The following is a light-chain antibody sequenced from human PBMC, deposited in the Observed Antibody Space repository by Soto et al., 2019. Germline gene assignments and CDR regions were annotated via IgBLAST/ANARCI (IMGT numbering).Light chain of an antibody. CDR3: QQRSNWPRI. CDR1: QSVSSY. Sequence: EIVLTQSPATLSLSPGERATLSCRASQSVSSYLAWYQQKPGQAPRLLIYDASNRATGIPARFSGSGSGTDFTLTSSSLEPEDVAVYYCQQRSNWPRIFGGGTKVEIK. CDR2: DAS. J-gene: IGKJ4*01. V-gene: IGKV3-11*01.